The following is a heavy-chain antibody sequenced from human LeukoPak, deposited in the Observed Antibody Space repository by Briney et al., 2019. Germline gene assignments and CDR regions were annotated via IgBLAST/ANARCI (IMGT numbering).Heavy chain of an antibody. CDR1: GGSIGSSSYN. CDR2: IDNSGST. Sequence: SETLSLTCTVSGGSIGSSSYNWAWIRQPPGKGLEWIGNIDNSGSTYYNPSLKSRVTISVDTSKDQLSLNLSSVTAADTAVYYCARPPGIAAAWFDPWGQGTLVTVSS. CDR3: ARPPGIAAAWFDP. D-gene: IGHD6-13*01. V-gene: IGHV4-39*01. J-gene: IGHJ5*02.